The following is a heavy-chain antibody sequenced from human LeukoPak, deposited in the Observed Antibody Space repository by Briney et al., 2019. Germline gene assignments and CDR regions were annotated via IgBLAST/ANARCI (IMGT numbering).Heavy chain of an antibody. J-gene: IGHJ4*02. CDR2: IYYSGNT. V-gene: IGHV4-39*01. D-gene: IGHD3-22*01. Sequence: SETLSLTCTVSGGSISNGRYYWGWIRQPPGKGLEWIASIYYSGNTYYSPSLKSRVTISVDTSKNEFSLKLSSVTAADTAVYYCAKTTYYYDSSGYHREDFDYWGQGTLVTVSS. CDR1: GGSISNGRYY. CDR3: AKTTYYYDSSGYHREDFDY.